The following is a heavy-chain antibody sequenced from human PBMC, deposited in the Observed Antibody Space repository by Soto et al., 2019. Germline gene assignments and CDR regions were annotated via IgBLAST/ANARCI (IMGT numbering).Heavy chain of an antibody. CDR3: ARGGTAMVRGYYYYYYGMDV. J-gene: IGHJ6*02. CDR2: IYYSGST. Sequence: TLSLTRPLSGCSLSRGWFYLGWVRPHPGEGLGWIGYIYYSGSTYYNPSLKSRVTISVDTSKNQFSLKLSSVTAADTAVYYCARGGTAMVRGYYYYYYGMDVWGQGTTVTVSS. V-gene: IGHV4-31*03. D-gene: IGHD5-18*01. CDR1: GCSLSRGWFY.